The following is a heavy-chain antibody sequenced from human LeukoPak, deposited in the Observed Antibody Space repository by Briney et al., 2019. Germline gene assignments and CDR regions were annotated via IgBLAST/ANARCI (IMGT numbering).Heavy chain of an antibody. D-gene: IGHD5-18*01. CDR2: ISYDGSNK. CDR1: GFTFSSYA. J-gene: IGHJ4*02. V-gene: IGHV3-30-3*01. CDR3: ARGGPYSRFFDY. Sequence: GGSLSLSCAASGFTFSSYAMHWVRQAPGKGLEWVAVISYDGSNKYYADSVKGRFTISRDNSKNTLYLQMNSLRAEDTAVYYCARGGPYSRFFDYWGQGTLVTVSS.